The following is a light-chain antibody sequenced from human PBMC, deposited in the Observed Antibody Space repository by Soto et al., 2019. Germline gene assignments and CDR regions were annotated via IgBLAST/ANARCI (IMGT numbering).Light chain of an antibody. V-gene: IGLV2-8*01. Sequence: QSALTQPPSASGSPGQSVTISCTGTSSDIGNYDYVSWYQQHPDKAPKLMIYEVSVRHSGVTDRFSGSKSGNTASLTVSGLQAEDEANYYCSSYEGIGKVLFGGGTKLTVL. CDR2: EVS. CDR1: SSDIGNYDY. J-gene: IGLJ3*02. CDR3: SSYEGIGKVL.